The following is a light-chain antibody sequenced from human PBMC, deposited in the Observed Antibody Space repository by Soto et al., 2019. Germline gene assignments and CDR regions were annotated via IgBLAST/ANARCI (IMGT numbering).Light chain of an antibody. Sequence: DIQMTQSPSTVSASVGDRVTITCRASQSFSSWLAWYQQKSGKAPKLLIYKASSLEGGVPSRFSGSGSETEFTLTIGSLQPDDFATYYCQQYKSYPYSFGQGTKLEIK. CDR2: KAS. CDR1: QSFSSW. V-gene: IGKV1-5*03. CDR3: QQYKSYPYS. J-gene: IGKJ2*01.